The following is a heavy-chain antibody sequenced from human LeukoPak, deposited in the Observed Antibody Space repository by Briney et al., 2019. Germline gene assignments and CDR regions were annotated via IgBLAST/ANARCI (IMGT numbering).Heavy chain of an antibody. D-gene: IGHD2-2*01. V-gene: IGHV3-21*06. CDR1: GFCFSGYS. J-gene: IGHJ4*02. CDR3: ARGRGCSSMSCYPDY. CDR2: ISPSSTYI. Sequence: PGGSLRLSCAASGFCFSGYSINWVRQAPGKGLEWVSSISPSSTYISYADSVKGRFTISRDNAKNSLYLQMNRLRAEDTAVYYCARGRGCSSMSCYPDYWGQGTLVTVSS.